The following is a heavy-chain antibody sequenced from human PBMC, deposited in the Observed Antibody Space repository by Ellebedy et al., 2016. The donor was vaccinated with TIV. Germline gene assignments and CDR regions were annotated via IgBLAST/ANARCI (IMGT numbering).Heavy chain of an antibody. Sequence: SETLSLTCSVSGASITSYYWNWIRRSTGGGLEWIGYVYSSGVTNYNPSLKSRAIISLDTSRNQFSLQLDSVTAADTAVYYCARKFLSYDHAFDVWGQGTRVTVSS. CDR3: ARKFLSYDHAFDV. J-gene: IGHJ3*01. CDR2: VYSSGVT. V-gene: IGHV4-59*01. D-gene: IGHD1-26*01. CDR1: GASITSYY.